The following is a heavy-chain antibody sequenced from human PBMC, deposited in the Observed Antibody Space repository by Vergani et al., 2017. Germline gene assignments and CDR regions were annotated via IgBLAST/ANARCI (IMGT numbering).Heavy chain of an antibody. Sequence: EVQLVQSGAEVKKPGATMKISCKVSGYTFTDHYMHWVKQAPGKGLEWMGLVDPEDGETIYAEKFKGRVTIAADTSTDTAHLELSSLRSEDTAVYYCARGYSGSYDFHYWGQGTLVTVSS. V-gene: IGHV1-69-2*01. J-gene: IGHJ4*02. D-gene: IGHD1-26*01. CDR3: ARGYSGSYDFHY. CDR2: VDPEDGET. CDR1: GYTFTDHY.